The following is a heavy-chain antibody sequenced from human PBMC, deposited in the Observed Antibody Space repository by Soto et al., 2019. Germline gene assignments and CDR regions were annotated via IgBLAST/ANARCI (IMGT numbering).Heavy chain of an antibody. CDR1: GFTFTDAW. J-gene: IGHJ4*02. D-gene: IGHD3-22*01. CDR2: IKSKASGGTT. CDR3: TWDTSGYYYPSH. V-gene: IGHV3-15*07. Sequence: EVQLVESGGGLVKPGGSLRLSCAASGFTFTDAWMNWVRQAPGKGLEWVGHIKSKASGGTTDYAAPVKGRFTISRDDSKNTLYLQMNNLNTEDTAVYYCTWDTSGYYYPSHWGQGTLVTVSS.